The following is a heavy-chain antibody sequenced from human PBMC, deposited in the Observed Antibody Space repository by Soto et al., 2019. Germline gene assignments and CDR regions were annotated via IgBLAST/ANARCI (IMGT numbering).Heavy chain of an antibody. CDR2: ISGTSGSI. D-gene: IGHD6-19*01. J-gene: IGHJ4*02. CDR1: GFTFSTYS. V-gene: IGHV3-48*02. Sequence: EVQLEESGGGLVQPGGSLRLSCAASGFTFSTYSMTWVRRAPGKGLEWVSYISGTSGSIYYADSAKGRFTISRDNAKNSLYLQMNSLRDADTAVYYFARVLGPRYSSGWNDYWGEGTLGTVSS. CDR3: ARVLGPRYSSGWNDY.